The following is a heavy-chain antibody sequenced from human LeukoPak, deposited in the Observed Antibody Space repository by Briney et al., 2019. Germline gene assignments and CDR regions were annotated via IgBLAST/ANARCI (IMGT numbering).Heavy chain of an antibody. V-gene: IGHV3-74*01. CDR1: GFTFSSYW. CDR2: IASDGSST. Sequence: PGGSLRLSCAASGFTFSSYWMNWVRQAPGKGLVWVSRIASDGSSTTYADSVKGRFSISRDNAKNTLYLQMNSLRAEDTAVYYCARGRRHPNNYGMDVWGQGATVTVSS. CDR3: ARGRRHPNNYGMDV. J-gene: IGHJ6*02.